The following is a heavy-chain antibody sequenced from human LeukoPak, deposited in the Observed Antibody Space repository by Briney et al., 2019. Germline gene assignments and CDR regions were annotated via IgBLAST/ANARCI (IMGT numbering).Heavy chain of an antibody. J-gene: IGHJ3*02. D-gene: IGHD3-10*01. CDR1: GGSFSGYY. CDR2: INHSGTT. V-gene: IGHV4-34*01. CDR3: ARSHYYGSGPPFDI. Sequence: SETLSLTCAVYGGSFSGYYWSWIRQPPGKGPEWIGEINHSGTTNCNPSLKSRVTMSLDTSKNQFSLRLSSVTAADTAVYYCARSHYYGSGPPFDIWGQGTMVTVSS.